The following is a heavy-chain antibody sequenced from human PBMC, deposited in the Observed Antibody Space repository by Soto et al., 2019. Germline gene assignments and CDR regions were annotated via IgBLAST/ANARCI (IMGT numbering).Heavy chain of an antibody. J-gene: IGHJ4*02. CDR2: IYYSGST. D-gene: IGHD1-26*01. CDR3: ARWDGGPRYYFDY. V-gene: IGHV4-31*03. CDR1: GDSISSGDYY. Sequence: QVQLQESGPGLVKPSQTLSLTCTVSGDSISSGDYYWSWIRQHPGKGLEWIGYIYYSGSTHYNPSLKGRVTISVDTSANQFSLNPSSVTAADTAVYYCARWDGGPRYYFDYWGQGILVTVSS.